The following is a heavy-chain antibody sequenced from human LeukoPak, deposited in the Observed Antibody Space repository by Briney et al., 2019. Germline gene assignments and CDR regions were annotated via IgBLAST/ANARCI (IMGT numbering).Heavy chain of an antibody. D-gene: IGHD4-23*01. V-gene: IGHV4-59*01. J-gene: IGHJ4*02. Sequence: SEPLSLTCPVSGGSISSYYWLWIRQPPGNGLEWIGYIYYSGSTNYNPSLKSRVTISVDTSKNQFSLKLSSVTAADTAVYYCARGDGGNIFDYWGQGTLVTVSS. CDR3: ARGDGGNIFDY. CDR1: GGSISSYY. CDR2: IYYSGST.